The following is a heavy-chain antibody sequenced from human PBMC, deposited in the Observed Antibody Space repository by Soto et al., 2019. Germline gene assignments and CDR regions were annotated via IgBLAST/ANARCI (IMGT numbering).Heavy chain of an antibody. D-gene: IGHD3-16*01. CDR1: GYRFNNYW. CDR2: IYPGDSDT. Sequence: HGESLKISCKGSGYRFNNYWIGWVRQVPGKGLDWIGMIYPGDSDTTYSPSFQGQVTMSADKSTSTAYLEWSSLKASDTATYYCARQGSNGAYVYFPMDVWGQGTTVTVSS. CDR3: ARQGSNGAYVYFPMDV. J-gene: IGHJ6*02. V-gene: IGHV5-51*01.